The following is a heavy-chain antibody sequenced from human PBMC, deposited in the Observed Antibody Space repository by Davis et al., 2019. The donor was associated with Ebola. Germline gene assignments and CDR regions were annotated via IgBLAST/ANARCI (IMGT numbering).Heavy chain of an antibody. CDR3: AKDRGYGGNAYYLDY. J-gene: IGHJ4*02. Sequence: PGGSLRLSCAASGFTFSSYAMSWVRQAPGKGLEWVSAISGSGGSTYYADSVKGRFTISRDNSKNTLYLQMHSLRAEDTAVYYCAKDRGYGGNAYYLDYWGQGTLVTVSS. V-gene: IGHV3-23*01. CDR2: ISGSGGST. D-gene: IGHD4-23*01. CDR1: GFTFSSYA.